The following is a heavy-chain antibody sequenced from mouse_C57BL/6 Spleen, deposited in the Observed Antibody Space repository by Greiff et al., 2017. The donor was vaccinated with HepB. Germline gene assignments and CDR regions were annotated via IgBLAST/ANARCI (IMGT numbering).Heavy chain of an antibody. J-gene: IGHJ2*01. CDR2: INPGSGGT. CDR3: ARGDGAFDY. CDR1: GYAFTNYL. Sequence: QVQLQQSGAELVRPGTSVKVSCKASGYAFTNYLIEWVKQRPGQGLEWIGVINPGSGGTYYNEKFKGKATLTADKSSSTAYMQLSSLTSEDSAVYFCARGDGAFDYWGQGTTLTVSS. V-gene: IGHV1-54*01. D-gene: IGHD1-1*02.